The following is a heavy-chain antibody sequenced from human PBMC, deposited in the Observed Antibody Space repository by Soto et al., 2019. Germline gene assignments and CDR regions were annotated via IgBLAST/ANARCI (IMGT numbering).Heavy chain of an antibody. CDR1: GGPLIIYG. J-gene: IGHJ6*02. Sequence: SVKVACKASGGPLIIYGFIWVRQAPGQGPEWIGGIIPILTTPNYAQKFQGRVTIVADESTTTVYMELSSLKFEDTAVYYCATSVGIAPTGEDGMDVWGQGTSVTVSS. CDR2: IIPILTTP. CDR3: ATSVGIAPTGEDGMDV. D-gene: IGHD2-8*02. V-gene: IGHV1-69*01.